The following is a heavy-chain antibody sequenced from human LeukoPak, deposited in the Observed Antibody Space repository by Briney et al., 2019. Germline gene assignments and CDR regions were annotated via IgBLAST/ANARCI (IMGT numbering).Heavy chain of an antibody. J-gene: IGHJ4*02. V-gene: IGHV3-30-3*01. D-gene: IGHD5-12*01. Sequence: GGSLRLSCAASGFTFSSYAMHWVRQAPGKGLEWVAVISYDGSNKYYADSVKGRFTISRDNFKNTLYLQMNSLRAEDTAVYYCARAMRSGYDYWGQGTLVTVSS. CDR1: GFTFSSYA. CDR3: ARAMRSGYDY. CDR2: ISYDGSNK.